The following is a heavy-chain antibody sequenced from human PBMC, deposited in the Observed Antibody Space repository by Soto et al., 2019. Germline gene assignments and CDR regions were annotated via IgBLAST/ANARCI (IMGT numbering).Heavy chain of an antibody. CDR3: AREDSSSWLNWFDP. CDR2: ISSSSSTI. J-gene: IGHJ5*02. CDR1: GFTFSSYS. Sequence: EVQLGESGGGLVQPGGSLRLSCAASGFTFSSYSMNWVRQAPGKGLEWVSYISSSSSTIYYADSVKGRFTISRDNAKNSLYRQMNSLRAEDTAVYYWAREDSSSWLNWFDPWGQGTLVTVSS. D-gene: IGHD6-13*01. V-gene: IGHV3-48*01.